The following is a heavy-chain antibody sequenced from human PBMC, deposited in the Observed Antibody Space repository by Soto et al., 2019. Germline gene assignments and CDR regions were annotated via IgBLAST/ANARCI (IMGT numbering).Heavy chain of an antibody. J-gene: IGHJ6*02. V-gene: IGHV3-21*01. CDR2: ISGSGTVI. D-gene: IGHD3-9*01. CDR1: GFTFSSYS. Sequence: PGGSLRLSCAASGFTFSSYSMNWVRQAPGKGLEWVSSISGSGTVISYADSVKGRFTISRDNAKNSVYLQMNSLRAEDTAVYYCARTLTEKVTLYYYYGMDVWGQGTTVTVSS. CDR3: ARTLTEKVTLYYYYGMDV.